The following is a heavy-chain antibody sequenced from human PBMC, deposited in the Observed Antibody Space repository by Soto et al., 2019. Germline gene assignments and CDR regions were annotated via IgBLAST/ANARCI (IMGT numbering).Heavy chain of an antibody. J-gene: IGHJ4*02. CDR2: INPKSGGT. CDR3: ARDLAKGGGSAGCDY. D-gene: IGHD1-26*01. V-gene: IGHV1-2*02. Sequence: ASVKVSCKVSGYTFTVYYMHWARQAPAQGLEWMGWINPKSGGTMYPQKFQGRVTMTWDTSISTAYMALTRLRSDDTAVYYCARDLAKGGGSAGCDYWGKGTLVTVSS. CDR1: GYTFTVYY.